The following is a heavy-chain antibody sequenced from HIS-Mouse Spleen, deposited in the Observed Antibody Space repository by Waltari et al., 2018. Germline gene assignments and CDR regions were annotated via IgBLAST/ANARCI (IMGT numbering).Heavy chain of an antibody. J-gene: IGHJ4*02. CDR3: ARMDPASGSYGDY. CDR1: GGSLSGYY. Sequence: QVQLQQWGAGLLKPSETLSLTCAVYGGSLSGYYWSWIRQPPGKGLEWIGEINHSGSTNYNPSLKSRVTISVDTSKNQFSLKLSSVTAADTAVYYCARMDPASGSYGDYWGQGTLVTVSS. CDR2: INHSGST. D-gene: IGHD1-26*01. V-gene: IGHV4-34*01.